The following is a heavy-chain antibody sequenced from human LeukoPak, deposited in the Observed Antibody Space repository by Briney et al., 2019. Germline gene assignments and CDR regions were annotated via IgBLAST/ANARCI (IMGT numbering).Heavy chain of an antibody. J-gene: IGHJ4*02. D-gene: IGHD3-9*01. CDR3: ARERPSYYDILTGYYPRSLPYYFDY. CDR2: INHSGST. Sequence: SETLSLTCTVSGGSINTRGNYWSWIRQPPGRGLEWIGEINHSGSTNYNPSLKSRVTISVDTSKNQFSLKLSSVTAADTAVYYCARERPSYYDILTGYYPRSLPYYFDYWGQGTLVTVSS. V-gene: IGHV4-34*01. CDR1: GGSINTRGNY.